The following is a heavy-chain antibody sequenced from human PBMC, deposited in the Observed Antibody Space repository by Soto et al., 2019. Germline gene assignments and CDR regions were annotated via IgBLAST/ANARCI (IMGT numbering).Heavy chain of an antibody. V-gene: IGHV2-26*01. J-gene: IGHJ4*02. CDR1: GFSLSSDRMG. Sequence: QVTLKESGPALVKPTETLTLTCTVSGFSLSSDRMGVSWIRQPPGKALEWLAHIFSNDERSYSTFLKSRLTVSRDTSKSQVVLTMTNMGPVDTATYFCARIRKHVGINSYDYWGQGTLVTVSS. CDR2: IFSNDER. CDR3: ARIRKHVGINSYDY. D-gene: IGHD3-10*01.